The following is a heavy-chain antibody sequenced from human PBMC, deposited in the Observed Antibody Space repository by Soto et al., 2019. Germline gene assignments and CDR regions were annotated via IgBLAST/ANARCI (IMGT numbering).Heavy chain of an antibody. V-gene: IGHV4-31*03. CDR1: GGSISSGGYY. Sequence: SETLSLTCTVSGGSISSGGYYWSWIRQHPGKGLEWIGYIYYSGSTFYNPSLQSRVTISVDTSKNQFSLKLSSVTAADTAVYYCARDAGGSQSSLSLYFDYWGQGTLVTVSS. CDR2: IYYSGST. J-gene: IGHJ4*02. D-gene: IGHD3-16*02. CDR3: ARDAGGSQSSLSLYFDY.